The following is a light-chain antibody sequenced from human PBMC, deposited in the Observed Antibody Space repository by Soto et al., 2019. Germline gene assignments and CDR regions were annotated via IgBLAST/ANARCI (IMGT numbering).Light chain of an antibody. J-gene: IGKJ1*01. CDR2: DAS. Sequence: DIQMTQSPSTLSASVGDRVTITCRASQNIGSWVAWYQQKPGKAPNLLIYDASSLKSGVPSTFSGSGSGTEFTLTISSLQPDDFATYYCQQYHTYLGTFGQGTKVEIK. V-gene: IGKV1-5*01. CDR1: QNIGSW. CDR3: QQYHTYLGT.